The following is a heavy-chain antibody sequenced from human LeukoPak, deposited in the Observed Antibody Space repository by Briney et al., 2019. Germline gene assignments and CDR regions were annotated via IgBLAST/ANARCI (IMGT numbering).Heavy chain of an antibody. CDR3: ARDLTAYFDY. V-gene: IGHV3-66*01. CDR2: IYSGGST. J-gene: IGHJ4*02. Sequence: HSGGSLRLSCAASGFTVSSNYMSWVRQAPGKGLEWVSVIYSGGSTYYADSVKGRFTISRDNSKKTLYLQMNSLRAEDTAVYYCARDLTAYFDYWGQGTLVTVSS. CDR1: GFTVSSNY. D-gene: IGHD3-16*01.